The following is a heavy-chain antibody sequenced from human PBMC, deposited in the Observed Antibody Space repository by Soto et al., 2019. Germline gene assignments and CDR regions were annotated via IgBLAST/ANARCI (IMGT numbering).Heavy chain of an antibody. CDR3: ARANYFDSSGPFDY. D-gene: IGHD3-22*01. CDR2: IYYSGST. Sequence: QVQLQESGPGLVKPSQTLSLTCTVSGGSISSGAYYWSWIRQHPGKGLEWIGYIYYSGSTYYNPSLESRVTLSVDTSRKQFSLKVSSVTAADTAVYYCARANYFDSSGPFDYWGPGTLVTFSS. V-gene: IGHV4-31*03. CDR1: GGSISSGAYY. J-gene: IGHJ4*02.